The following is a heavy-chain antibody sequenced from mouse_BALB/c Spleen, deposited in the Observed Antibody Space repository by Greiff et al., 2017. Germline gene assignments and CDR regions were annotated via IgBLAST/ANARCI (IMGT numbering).Heavy chain of an antibody. CDR2: INPSTGYT. J-gene: IGHJ3*01. CDR3: ASSYPRMITAWFAY. D-gene: IGHD2-4*01. V-gene: IGHV1-7*01. Sequence: QVQLQQSGAELAKPGASVKMSCKASGYTFTSYWMHWVKQRPGQGLEWIGYINPSTGYTEYNQKFKDKATLTADKSASTAYMQLSSLTSEDSAVYYCASSYPRMITAWFAYWGQGTLVTVSA. CDR1: GYTFTSYW.